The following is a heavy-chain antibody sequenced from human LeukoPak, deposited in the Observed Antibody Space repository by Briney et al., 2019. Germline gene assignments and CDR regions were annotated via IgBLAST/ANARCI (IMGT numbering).Heavy chain of an antibody. J-gene: IGHJ4*02. CDR1: GFTFSSYA. D-gene: IGHD3-16*01. CDR3: AKDHHLYPTTSFDY. V-gene: IGHV3-23*01. Sequence: GGSLRLSCAASGFTFSSYAMTWVRQAPGKGLEWVSAISGSGGSTYYADYVEGRFTISRDNSKNTLYLQMNSPRAEDTAVYYCAKDHHLYPTTSFDYWGQGTLVTVSS. CDR2: ISGSGGST.